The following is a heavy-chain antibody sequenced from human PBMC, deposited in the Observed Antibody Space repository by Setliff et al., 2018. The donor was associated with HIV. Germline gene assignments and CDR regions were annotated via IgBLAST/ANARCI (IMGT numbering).Heavy chain of an antibody. CDR3: ARYWPNHPQNAFDI. Sequence: ASVKVSCKASGDTFTTYDINWVRQATGQGPEWIGWMNTNSGNTGYAQKFQVRVTMTRNTSISTAYMELSSLRSEDTAVYYCARYWPNHPQNAFDIWGQGTMVTVSS. D-gene: IGHD2-15*01. CDR1: GDTFTTYD. J-gene: IGHJ3*02. CDR2: MNTNSGNT. V-gene: IGHV1-8*02.